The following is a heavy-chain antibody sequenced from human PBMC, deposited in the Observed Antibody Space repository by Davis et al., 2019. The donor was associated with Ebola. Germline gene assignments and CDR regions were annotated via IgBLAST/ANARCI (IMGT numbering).Heavy chain of an antibody. CDR2: IYSGGST. Sequence: PGGSLRLSCAASGFTVSSNYMSWVRQAPGKGLEWVSVIYSGGSTYYADSVKGRFTISRHNSKNTLYLQMNSLRAEDTAVYYCARDRSSSWFKAFGRWFDPWGQGTLVTVSS. J-gene: IGHJ5*02. CDR3: ARDRSSSWFKAFGRWFDP. V-gene: IGHV3-53*01. D-gene: IGHD6-13*01. CDR1: GFTVSSNY.